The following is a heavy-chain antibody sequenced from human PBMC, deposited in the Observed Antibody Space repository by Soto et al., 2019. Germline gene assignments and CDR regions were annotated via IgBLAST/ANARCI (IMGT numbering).Heavy chain of an antibody. CDR1: GFTFSSYA. J-gene: IGHJ3*02. CDR3: ARGRAYYDILTGYYVHDAFDI. CDR2: ISGSGGST. V-gene: IGHV3-23*01. Sequence: PGGSLRLSCAASGFTFSSYAMSWVRQAPGKGLEWVSAISGSGGSTYYADSVKGRFTISRDNSKNTLYLQMNSLRAEDTAVYYCARGRAYYDILTGYYVHDAFDIWGQGTMVTVSS. D-gene: IGHD3-9*01.